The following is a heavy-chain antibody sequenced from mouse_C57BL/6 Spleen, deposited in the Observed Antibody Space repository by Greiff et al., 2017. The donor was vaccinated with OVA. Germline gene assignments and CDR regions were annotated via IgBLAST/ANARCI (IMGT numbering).Heavy chain of an antibody. CDR1: GYTFPGYW. V-gene: IGHV1-9*01. J-gene: IGHJ1*03. CDR2: ILPGSGST. Sequence: VQLQQSGAELMKPGASVKLSCKATGYTFPGYWIEWVKQRPGHGLEWIGEILPGSGSTNYNEKFKGKATFTADTSSNTAYMQLSSLTTEDSAIYYGASSATVVDWYFDVWGTGTTVTVSS. D-gene: IGHD1-1*01. CDR3: ASSATVVDWYFDV.